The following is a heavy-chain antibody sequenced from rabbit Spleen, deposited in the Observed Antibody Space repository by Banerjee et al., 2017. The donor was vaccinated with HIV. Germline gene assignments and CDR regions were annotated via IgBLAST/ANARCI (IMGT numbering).Heavy chain of an antibody. J-gene: IGHJ4*01. Sequence: LVESGGDLVKPGASLTLTCTASGVSFSSNYYMCWVRQAPGKGLEWIACIDAGSSGFTYFATWAKGRFTISKTSSTTVTLQMASLTVADTATYFCARAGEGGDGYLNLWGPGTLVTVS. V-gene: IGHV1S40*01. CDR1: GVSFSSNYY. CDR3: ARAGEGGDGYLNL. D-gene: IGHD5-1*01. CDR2: IDAGSSGFT.